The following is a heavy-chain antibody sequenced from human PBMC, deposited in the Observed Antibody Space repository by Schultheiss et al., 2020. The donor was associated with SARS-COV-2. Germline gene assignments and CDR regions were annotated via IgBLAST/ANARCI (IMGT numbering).Heavy chain of an antibody. V-gene: IGHV3-73*01. CDR3: ARDLYSSGGSCYAY. CDR1: GFTFSGSA. D-gene: IGHD2-15*01. CDR2: IRSKANSYAT. Sequence: GGSLRLSCAASGFTFSGSAMHWVRQASGKGLEWVGRIRSKANSYATAYAASVKGRFTISRDDSKNTAYLQMNSLRAEDTAVYYCARDLYSSGGSCYAYWGQGTLVTVSS. J-gene: IGHJ4*02.